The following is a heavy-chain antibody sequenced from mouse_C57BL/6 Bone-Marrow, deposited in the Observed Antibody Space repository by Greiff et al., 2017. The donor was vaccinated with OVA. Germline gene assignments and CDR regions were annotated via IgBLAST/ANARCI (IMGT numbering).Heavy chain of an antibody. CDR3: AKLPHYYGSDWYFDV. Sequence: QVQLQQSGPELVKPGASVKISCKASGYAFSSSWMNWVKQRPGKGLEWIGRIYPGDGDTNYNGKFKGKATLTADKSSSTAYMQLSSLTSEDSAVYFGAKLPHYYGSDWYFDVWGTGTTVTVSS. CDR1: GYAFSSSW. CDR2: IYPGDGDT. D-gene: IGHD1-1*01. V-gene: IGHV1-82*01. J-gene: IGHJ1*03.